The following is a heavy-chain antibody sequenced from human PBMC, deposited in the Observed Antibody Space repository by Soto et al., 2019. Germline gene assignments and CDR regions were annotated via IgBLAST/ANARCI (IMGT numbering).Heavy chain of an antibody. D-gene: IGHD6-13*01. CDR1: GFTFSSYS. V-gene: IGHV3-21*01. CDR2: ISSSSSYI. CDR3: ARGRIAAAADFDY. Sequence: GGSLRLSCAASGFTFSSYSMNWVRQAPGKGLEWVSSISSSSSYIYYADSVKGRFTISRDNAKNSLYLQMNSLRAEDTAVYYCARGRIAAAADFDYWGQGTLVTVS. J-gene: IGHJ4*02.